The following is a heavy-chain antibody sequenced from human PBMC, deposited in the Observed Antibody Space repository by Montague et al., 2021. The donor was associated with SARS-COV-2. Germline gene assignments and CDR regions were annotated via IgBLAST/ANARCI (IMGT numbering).Heavy chain of an antibody. J-gene: IGHJ4*02. CDR1: GGSLSSYC. Sequence: SETLSLTCNVSGGSLSSYCYSWVRQPPGKGLEWIGYVYYNGNTNXNPXLKIRIILSVDTSKNHFSLTVSSVTAADTAAYDCARGSKWSYYFDYWGQGTLVTVSS. CDR2: VYYNGNT. V-gene: IGHV4-59*01. D-gene: IGHD2-15*01. CDR3: ARGSKWSYYFDY.